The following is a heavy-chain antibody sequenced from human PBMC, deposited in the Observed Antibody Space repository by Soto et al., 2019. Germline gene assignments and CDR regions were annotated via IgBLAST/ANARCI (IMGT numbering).Heavy chain of an antibody. V-gene: IGHV1-3*01. Sequence: QVQLVQSGAEVKKPGASVKVSCKASGYTFTSYAMHWVRQAPGQRLEWMGWINAGNVNTKYSQKFQGRVTITRDTSASTAYMELSSLRSEDRAVYCCARDMRPCDPNWFDPWGQGTLVTVSS. CDR2: INAGNVNT. D-gene: IGHD2-2*01. J-gene: IGHJ5*02. CDR3: ARDMRPCDPNWFDP. CDR1: GYTFTSYA.